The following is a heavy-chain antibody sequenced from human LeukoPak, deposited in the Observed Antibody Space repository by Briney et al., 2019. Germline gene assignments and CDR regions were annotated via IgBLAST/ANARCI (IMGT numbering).Heavy chain of an antibody. CDR3: ARLAAAGTTAHY. D-gene: IGHD6-13*01. CDR2: INPSSGGT. CDR1: GYTFTGYY. V-gene: IGHV1-2*02. J-gene: IGHJ4*02. Sequence: ASVKVSCKASGYTFTGYYMHWVRQAPGQGLEWMGWINPSSGGTNYAQKFQGRVTMTRDTSISTAYMELSRLRSDDTAVYYCARLAAAGTTAHYWGQGTLVTVSS.